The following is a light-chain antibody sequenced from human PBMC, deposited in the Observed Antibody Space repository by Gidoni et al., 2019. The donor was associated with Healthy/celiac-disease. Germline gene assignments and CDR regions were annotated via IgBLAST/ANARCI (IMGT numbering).Light chain of an antibody. CDR1: QSISSW. J-gene: IGKJ2*01. Sequence: DIHMTQYPSTLSASVGDRVTITCRGSQSISSWLAWYQQKPGKAPKLLIYDASSWESGVPSRFSGSGSGTEFTLTISSLQPDDFATYYCQQYNSYPYTFGQGTKLEIK. V-gene: IGKV1-5*01. CDR2: DAS. CDR3: QQYNSYPYT.